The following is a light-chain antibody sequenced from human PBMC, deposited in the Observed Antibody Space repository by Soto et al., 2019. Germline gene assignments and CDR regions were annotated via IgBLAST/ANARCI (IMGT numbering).Light chain of an antibody. V-gene: IGLV1-51*01. J-gene: IGLJ2*01. CDR3: GTWDYTLTAVV. Sequence: QSALTQPPSVSATPGQHITISCSGSHSNIGNNFVSWYQHLPGTAPKLLIFDNNKRPSGIPDRFSGSKSGTSATLGITGLQTGDEGDYFCGTWDYTLTAVVFGGGTKVTVL. CDR1: HSNIGNNF. CDR2: DNN.